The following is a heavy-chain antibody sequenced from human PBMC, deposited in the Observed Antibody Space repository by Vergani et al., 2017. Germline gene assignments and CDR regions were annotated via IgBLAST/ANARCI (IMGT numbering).Heavy chain of an antibody. CDR3: ALAESSTSCINSVCITPETGSWFDP. CDR2: INPSGGGT. V-gene: IGHV1-46*01. CDR1: GYTFSSYY. D-gene: IGHD2-2*01. Sequence: QVQLVQSGAEVKKPGASVKVSCKASGYTFSSYYVHWVRQAPGQGLEWMGRINPSGGGTTYAQKFQGRVTMTRDTSTRTVYMELSSLRSDDTAMYYCALAESSTSCINSVCITPETGSWFDPWGQGTLVTVSS. J-gene: IGHJ5*02.